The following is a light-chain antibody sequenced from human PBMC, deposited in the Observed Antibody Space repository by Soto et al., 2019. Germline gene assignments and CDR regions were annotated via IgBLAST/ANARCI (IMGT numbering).Light chain of an antibody. J-gene: IGKJ1*01. V-gene: IGKV1-39*01. CDR1: QTISTY. CDR3: QQSFSNPRT. Sequence: DLQMTQSPSHLSASVGDRFTITCRASQTISTYLNWYQKKKGKAPKLLIYGASSLQSGVPSRLSGSGSGTDLTITISSMQNEDFGTYYCQQSFSNPRTFGQGTKVDIK. CDR2: GAS.